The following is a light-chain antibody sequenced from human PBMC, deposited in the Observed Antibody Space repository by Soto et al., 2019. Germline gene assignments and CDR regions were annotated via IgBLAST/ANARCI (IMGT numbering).Light chain of an antibody. J-gene: IGLJ1*01. V-gene: IGLV2-14*01. CDR1: SSDVGGYNY. CDR3: SSHPNISTLAYV. Sequence: QSVLTQPASVSGSPGQSITISCTGTSSDVGGYNYVSWYQQHPGKAPKLMIYEVSNRPSGVSNRFSGSKSGNTASLTISMLQLEDEADYDCSSHPNISTLAYVFGTVTKVTGL. CDR2: EVS.